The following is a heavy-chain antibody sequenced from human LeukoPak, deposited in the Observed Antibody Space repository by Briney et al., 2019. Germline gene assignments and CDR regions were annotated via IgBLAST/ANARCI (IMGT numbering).Heavy chain of an antibody. D-gene: IGHD3-22*01. CDR2: IWYDGTNK. J-gene: IGHJ4*02. V-gene: IGHV3-33*08. CDR3: ARARNNYDNSGFSALGY. CDR1: GFIVNNNY. Sequence: GGSLRLSCAASGFIVNNNYMSWVRQAPGKGLEWLSVIWYDGTNKDYADSVKGRFTISRDNSKNTLYLQMNSLRAEDTALYYCARARNNYDNSGFSALGYWGQGTLVTVSS.